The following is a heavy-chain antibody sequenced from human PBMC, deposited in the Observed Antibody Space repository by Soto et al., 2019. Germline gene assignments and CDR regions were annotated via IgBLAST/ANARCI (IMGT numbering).Heavy chain of an antibody. V-gene: IGHV3-23*01. CDR1: GFTFSSYA. CDR2: ISGSGGST. J-gene: IGHJ5*02. CDR3: ANSITQSPDP. Sequence: PGGSLRLSCSASGFTFSSYAMSWVRQAPGKGLEWVSAISGSGGSTYYADSVKGRFTISRDNSKNTLYLQMNSLRAEDTAVYYSANSITQSPDPWGQGTLVTVSS. D-gene: IGHD3-10*01.